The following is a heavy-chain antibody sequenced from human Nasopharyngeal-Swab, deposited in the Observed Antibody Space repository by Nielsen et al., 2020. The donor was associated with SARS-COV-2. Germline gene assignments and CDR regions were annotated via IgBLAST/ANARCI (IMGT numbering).Heavy chain of an antibody. CDR1: GFTFSSYS. D-gene: IGHD3-3*01. V-gene: IGHV3-21*01. Sequence: GESLKISCAASGFTFSSYSMNWVRQAPGKGLEWVSSISSSSGYIYYADSVKGRFTISRDNAKNSLYLQMNSLRAEDTAVYYCASAYYDFWSGDEYYFDYWGQGTLVTVSS. CDR2: ISSSSGYI. J-gene: IGHJ4*02. CDR3: ASAYYDFWSGDEYYFDY.